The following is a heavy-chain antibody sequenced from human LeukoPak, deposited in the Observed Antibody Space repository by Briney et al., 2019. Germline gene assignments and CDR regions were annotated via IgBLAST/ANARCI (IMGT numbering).Heavy chain of an antibody. V-gene: IGHV1-8*01. CDR2: MNPNSGNT. D-gene: IGHD3-16*01. CDR1: VYTFTSYV. Sequence: ASVKVSCKASVYTFTSYVINCVRQATGQGVWWMGWMNPNSGNTGYEQQFRGRVTMTRNPSISTAYMELSSLRSEDTAVYYCARPNRMGNDAFDIWGQGTMVTVSS. CDR3: ARPNRMGNDAFDI. J-gene: IGHJ3*02.